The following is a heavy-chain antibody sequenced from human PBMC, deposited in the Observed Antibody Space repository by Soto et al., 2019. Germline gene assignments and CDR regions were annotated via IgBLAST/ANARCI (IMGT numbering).Heavy chain of an antibody. Sequence: EVQLLESGGGLVQHGGSLRLCCSASGFTFSSYALSWVRQSPGKGLEWVAALSGGGGTTYYADSVRGRFTISRDNSKNTLYLQMNSLTAEDTAVYYCAKDLGVRFLTRGGRSTSSGFDYWSQGTLVTVSS. CDR1: GFTFSSYA. CDR3: AKDLGVRFLTRGGRSTSSGFDY. J-gene: IGHJ4*02. V-gene: IGHV3-23*01. CDR2: LSGGGGTT. D-gene: IGHD6-6*01.